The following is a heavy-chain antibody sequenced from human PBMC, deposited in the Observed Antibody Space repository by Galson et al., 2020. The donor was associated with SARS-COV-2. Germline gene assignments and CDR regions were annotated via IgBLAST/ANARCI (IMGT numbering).Heavy chain of an antibody. CDR2: IYSEGSST. J-gene: IGHJ4*02. Sequence: GGSLRLSCAVSGFTFSNHCMHWVRHAPGKGLVWVSRIYSEGSSTSYADSVKGRFTISGDNAKNTLYLQMNSLRAEDTAVDYCSRGDLGYDDFDYWGQGTVVTVSS. CDR3: SRGDLGYDDFDY. V-gene: IGHV3-74*01. CDR1: GFTFSNHC. D-gene: IGHD2-8*01.